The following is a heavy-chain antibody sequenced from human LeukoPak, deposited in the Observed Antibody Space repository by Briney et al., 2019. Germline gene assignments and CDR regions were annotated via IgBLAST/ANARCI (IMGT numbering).Heavy chain of an antibody. D-gene: IGHD2-2*01. J-gene: IGHJ4*02. CDR1: GFTFSSHS. CDR2: ISSSSSYI. Sequence: GGSLRLSCAASGFTFSSHSMNWVRQAPGKGLEWVSSISSSSSYIYYADSVKGRFTISRDNAKNTLYLQMNSLRAEDTAVYYCAKVDRQLLYPDYWGQGTLVTVSS. V-gene: IGHV3-21*04. CDR3: AKVDRQLLYPDY.